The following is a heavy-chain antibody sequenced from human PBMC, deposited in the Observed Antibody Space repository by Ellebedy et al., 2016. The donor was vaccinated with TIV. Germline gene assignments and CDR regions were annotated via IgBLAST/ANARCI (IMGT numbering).Heavy chain of an antibody. CDR2: IIPIFGTA. CDR1: GDTFNSYA. CDR3: AGGRTTISTWHYYGLDV. J-gene: IGHJ6*02. Sequence: AASVKVSCKASGDTFNSYAISWVQQAPGQGLEWMGGIIPIFGTANYAQKFQGRVTITADESTSTAYMELSSLRSEDTAVYYCAGGRTTISTWHYYGLDVWGQGTTVTVSS. V-gene: IGHV1-69*13. D-gene: IGHD4-11*01.